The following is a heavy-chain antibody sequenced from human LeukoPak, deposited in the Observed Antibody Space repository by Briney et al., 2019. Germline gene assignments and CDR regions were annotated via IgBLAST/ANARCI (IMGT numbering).Heavy chain of an antibody. CDR2: ISYDGSNK. D-gene: IGHD3-3*01. J-gene: IGHJ4*02. CDR3: AKDPDFWIGYGMDY. V-gene: IGHV3-30*18. CDR1: GFTFSSYG. Sequence: GGSLRLSCAASGFTFSSYGMHWVRQAPGKGLEWVAVISYDGSNKYYADSVKGRFTISRDNSKNTLYLQMNSLRAEDTAVYYCAKDPDFWIGYGMDYWGQGTLVTVSS.